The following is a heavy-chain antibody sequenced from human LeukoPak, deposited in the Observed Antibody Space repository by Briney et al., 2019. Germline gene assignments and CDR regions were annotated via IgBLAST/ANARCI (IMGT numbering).Heavy chain of an antibody. Sequence: SGTLSLTCAVSGDSISSGNWWSWVRQPPGKGLEWIGEIYHSGSTNYNPSLKSRVTISVDKSENHFSLRLSSVTAADTAVYYCARGRGWLDSYYGMDVWGQGTTVTVSS. J-gene: IGHJ6*02. CDR3: ARGRGWLDSYYGMDV. D-gene: IGHD5-12*01. CDR2: IYHSGST. V-gene: IGHV4-4*02. CDR1: GDSISSGNW.